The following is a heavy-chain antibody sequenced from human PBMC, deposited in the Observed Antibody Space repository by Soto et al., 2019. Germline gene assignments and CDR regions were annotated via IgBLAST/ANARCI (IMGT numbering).Heavy chain of an antibody. CDR1: GGSFSAYY. J-gene: IGHJ4*02. CDR2: VNHSGST. V-gene: IGHV4-34*02. CDR3: ARATAPVLRSLEWSTIIPHYFDF. Sequence: QVQLQQWGAGLLKPSETLSLTCAVYGGSFSAYYWSWIRQPRGKGLEWIGEVNHSGSTNSNPSLKSRVSLSLDTSKNQFSLKLSSVTAADTAVYYCARATAPVLRSLEWSTIIPHYFDFWGQGTLVTVSS. D-gene: IGHD3-3*01.